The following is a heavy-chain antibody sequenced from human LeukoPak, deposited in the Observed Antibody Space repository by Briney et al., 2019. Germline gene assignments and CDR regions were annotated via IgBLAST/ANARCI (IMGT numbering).Heavy chain of an antibody. J-gene: IGHJ6*02. CDR1: GFTFSGHS. CDR3: ARVGDWSNYFGMDA. D-gene: IGHD3-16*01. Sequence: PGGSLRLSSAASGFTFSGHSMTWVRQTPGKGLEWVSVIFGNGVKTYYADSLKGRFTISRDNSKSTLYLQMNSLRADDTAVYYCARVGDWSNYFGMDAWGQGTTVSVSS. V-gene: IGHV3-23*01. CDR2: IFGNGVKT.